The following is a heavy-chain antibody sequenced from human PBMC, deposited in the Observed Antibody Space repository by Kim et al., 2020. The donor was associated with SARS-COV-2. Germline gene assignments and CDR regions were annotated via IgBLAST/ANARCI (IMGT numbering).Heavy chain of an antibody. V-gene: IGHV4-30-2*04. CDR3: ARVGPRTVGTTPDY. J-gene: IGHJ4*02. Sequence: NPSLKSRVTISVDTSKNQFSLRLSSVTAADTAVYYCARVGPRTVGTTPDYWGQGTLVTVSS. D-gene: IGHD1-26*01.